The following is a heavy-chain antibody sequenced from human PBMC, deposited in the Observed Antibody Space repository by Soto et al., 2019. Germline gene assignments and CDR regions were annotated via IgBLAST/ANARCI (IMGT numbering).Heavy chain of an antibody. CDR2: INAGNGNT. CDR3: ARDTTRYRYSGSYPDY. V-gene: IGHV1-3*01. CDR1: GYTFTSYA. Sequence: ASVKVSCKASGYTFTSYAMHWVRQAPGQRLEWMGWINAGNGNTKYSQKFQGRVTITRDTSASTAYMELSSLRSEDTAVYYCARDTTRYRYSGSYPDYWGQGTMVTVYS. J-gene: IGHJ4*02. D-gene: IGHD1-26*01.